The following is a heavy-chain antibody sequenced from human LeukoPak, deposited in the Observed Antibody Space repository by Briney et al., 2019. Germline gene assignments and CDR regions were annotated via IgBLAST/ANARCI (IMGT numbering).Heavy chain of an antibody. CDR3: ARGYSSDWYYYVMDV. D-gene: IGHD6-19*01. Sequence: PGGSLRLSCAASGFTVSSNYMSWVRQAPGKGMEWVSFIYNVGSTHYRDSVKGRFTISRDNSKNTLYLQMNRLRAEDTAVYYCARGYSSDWYYYVMDVWGQGTTVTVSS. CDR1: GFTVSSNY. J-gene: IGHJ6*02. CDR2: IYNVGST. V-gene: IGHV3-66*01.